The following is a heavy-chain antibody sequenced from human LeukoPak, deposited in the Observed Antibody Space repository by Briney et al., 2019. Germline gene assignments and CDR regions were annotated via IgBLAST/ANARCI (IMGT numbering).Heavy chain of an antibody. V-gene: IGHV4-4*07. J-gene: IGHJ4*02. CDR1: GGPIRVYW. CDR3: ARGLRTDSGYDDGEDH. CDR2: SYNIGSP. Sequence: SETLSLTCTVSGGPIRVYWWTWSGHPPGRDLGGFARSYNIGSPTYNPALKSRVTISVDTSKNQFSLKLSSVTAADSAVYYCARGLRTDSGYDDGEDHWGQGTLVTVSS. D-gene: IGHD5-12*01.